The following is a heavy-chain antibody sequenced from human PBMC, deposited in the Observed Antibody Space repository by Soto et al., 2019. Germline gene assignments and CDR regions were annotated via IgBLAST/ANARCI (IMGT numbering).Heavy chain of an antibody. D-gene: IGHD3-10*01. CDR1: GFTFSSYA. J-gene: IGHJ4*02. Sequence: EVQLLESGGGLVQPGGSLRLSCAASGFTFSSYAMSWVRQAPGKGLEWVSAISGSGGSTYYADSVKGRFTISRDNSKNPLYLQMNSLRAEDTAVYYCAKVRDYYGSGSYYHFDYWGQGTLVTVSS. V-gene: IGHV3-23*01. CDR3: AKVRDYYGSGSYYHFDY. CDR2: ISGSGGST.